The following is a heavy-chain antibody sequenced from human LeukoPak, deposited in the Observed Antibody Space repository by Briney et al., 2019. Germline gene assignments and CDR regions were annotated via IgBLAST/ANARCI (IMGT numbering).Heavy chain of an antibody. Sequence: GASVTVSFTVSGYTFTTYGISWVRQAPGQGLEWMGWISAYNSNTKYTQNLQARVTMTTHTSTSTTYTELRGVKSDDTAVYYCARASMSLVVQAAKNWFDPWGQGTLVTVSS. V-gene: IGHV1-18*04. D-gene: IGHD2-2*01. J-gene: IGHJ5*02. CDR2: ISAYNSNT. CDR1: GYTFTTYG. CDR3: ARASMSLVVQAAKNWFDP.